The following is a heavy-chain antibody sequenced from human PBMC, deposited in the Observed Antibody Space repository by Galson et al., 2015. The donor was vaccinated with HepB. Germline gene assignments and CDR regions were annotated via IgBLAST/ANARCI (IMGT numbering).Heavy chain of an antibody. D-gene: IGHD4-11*01. Sequence: SVKVSCKASGGTFSSYAISWVRQAPGQGLEWMGGIIPIFGTANYAQKFQGRVTITADESTSTAYMELSSLRSEDTAVYYCARHDYSNFSWWSSRASDYWGQGTLVTVSS. V-gene: IGHV1-69*13. CDR2: IIPIFGTA. CDR1: GGTFSSYA. CDR3: ARHDYSNFSWWSSRASDY. J-gene: IGHJ4*02.